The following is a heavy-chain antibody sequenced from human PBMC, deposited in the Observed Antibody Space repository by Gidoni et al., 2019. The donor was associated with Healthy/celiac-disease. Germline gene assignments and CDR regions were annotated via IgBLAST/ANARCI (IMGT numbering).Heavy chain of an antibody. Sequence: QVQLQESGPGLVKPSETLSLTCPVSGGSISSYYWSWIRQPPGKGLEWIGYIYYSGSTNYNPSLKSRVTISVDTSKNQFSLKLSSVTAADTAVYYCARGDFWSGYPFDYWGQGTLVTVSS. D-gene: IGHD3-3*01. V-gene: IGHV4-59*01. CDR1: GGSISSYY. J-gene: IGHJ4*02. CDR3: ARGDFWSGYPFDY. CDR2: IYYSGST.